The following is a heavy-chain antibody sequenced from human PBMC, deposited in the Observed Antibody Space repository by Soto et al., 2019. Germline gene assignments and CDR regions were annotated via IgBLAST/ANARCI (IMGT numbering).Heavy chain of an antibody. J-gene: IGHJ4*02. CDR3: ARSDGRY. V-gene: IGHV4-30-4*02. CDR2: IYYSGNT. Sequence: SETLSLTCTVSGDSISSGDYYWSWIRQPPGKGLEWIGCIYYSGNTYYNPSLKRRFSISVDTSKNQFSLQLSSVTAADTAVYYCARSDGRYWGQGTLVTVSS. CDR1: GDSISSGDYY.